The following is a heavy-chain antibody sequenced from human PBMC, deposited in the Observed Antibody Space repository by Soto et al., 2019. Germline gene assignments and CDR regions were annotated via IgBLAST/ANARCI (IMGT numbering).Heavy chain of an antibody. V-gene: IGHV4-34*01. J-gene: IGHJ4*02. CDR3: ARLEGLATISYYFDF. CDR2: INYRGST. D-gene: IGHD5-12*01. Sequence: SETLSLTCAVYGGSFSGYYWSWIRQPPGKGLEWIGGINYRGSTYYNPSLQTRVTISLDKSKSQFSLKLNSVTAADSAVYFCARLEGLATISYYFDFWGPGALVTVSS. CDR1: GGSFSGYY.